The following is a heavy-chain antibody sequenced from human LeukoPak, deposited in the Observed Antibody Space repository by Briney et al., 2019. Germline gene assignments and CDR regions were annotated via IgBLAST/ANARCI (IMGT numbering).Heavy chain of an antibody. J-gene: IGHJ4*02. CDR3: ARAEDTGVDY. Sequence: ASVKVSCKASGYTFTRYYIHWVRQAPGQGLEWMGIIDRSGGSTSYAQKFQGRVTMTRDTSTSTVYMDLSSLRSEDTAVYYCARAEDTGVDYWGQGTLVTVSS. V-gene: IGHV1-46*01. CDR2: IDRSGGST. D-gene: IGHD7-27*01. CDR1: GYTFTRYY.